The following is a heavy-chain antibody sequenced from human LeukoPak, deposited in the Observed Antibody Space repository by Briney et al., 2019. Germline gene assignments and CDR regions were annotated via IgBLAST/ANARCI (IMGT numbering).Heavy chain of an antibody. CDR1: GGSISISTYY. CDR2: IYYTGST. D-gene: IGHD3-22*01. V-gene: IGHV4-39*01. CDR3: ASLSSSYYYMGWFDP. Sequence: PSETLCLTCTVSGGSISISTYYWGWIRQPPGKGLEWIGNIYYTGSTYYNPSLMSRATISVDTSKNQFSLKLRSVTAADTAVYYCASLSSSYYYMGWFDPWGRDTVGTVSS. J-gene: IGHJ5*02.